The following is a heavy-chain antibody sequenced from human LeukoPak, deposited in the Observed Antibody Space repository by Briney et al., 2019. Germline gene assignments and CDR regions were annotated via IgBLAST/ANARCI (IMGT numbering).Heavy chain of an antibody. V-gene: IGHV4-39*07. CDR2: INHSGST. D-gene: IGHD2-15*01. CDR1: GGSISSSSYY. CDR3: ARVRSIVVVVAATQSYDAFDI. J-gene: IGHJ3*02. Sequence: SETLSLTCTVSGGSISSSSYYWSWIRQPPGKGLEWIGEINHSGSTNYNPSLKSRVTISVDTSKNQFSLKLSSVTAADTAVYYCARVRSIVVVVAATQSYDAFDIWGQGTMVTVSS.